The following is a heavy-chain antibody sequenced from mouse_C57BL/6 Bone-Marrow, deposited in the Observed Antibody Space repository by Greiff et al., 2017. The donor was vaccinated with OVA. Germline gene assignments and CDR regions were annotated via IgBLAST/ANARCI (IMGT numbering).Heavy chain of an antibody. CDR2: QYYSGTI. CDR3: ARERGYYGSLDY. V-gene: IGHV3-5*01. Sequence: EVKPMESGPGLVKPSQTVFLTCTVTGIFLTHGNYRWGLIRQFPGNKLEWIGYQYYSGTITYNPSLTSRTTITRDTPKNQFFLEMNSLTAEDTATYYCARERGYYGSLDYWGQGTTLTVSS. D-gene: IGHD1-1*01. CDR1: GIFLTHGNYR. J-gene: IGHJ2*01.